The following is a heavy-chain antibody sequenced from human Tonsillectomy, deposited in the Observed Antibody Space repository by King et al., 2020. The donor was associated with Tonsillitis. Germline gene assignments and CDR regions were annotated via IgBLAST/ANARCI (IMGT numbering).Heavy chain of an antibody. CDR1: GGSISSSNW. V-gene: IGHV4-4*02. J-gene: IGHJ4*02. CDR2: IYHSGST. CDR3: ATNPAPLYYFDY. Sequence: VQLQELGPRLVKPSGTLSLTCAVSGGSISSSNWWRWVRQPPGKGVEWIGEIYHSGSTNYNPSLKSRVTISVDKSKNQFSLKLSSVTAADTAVYYCATNPAPLYYFDYWGQGTLVTVSS.